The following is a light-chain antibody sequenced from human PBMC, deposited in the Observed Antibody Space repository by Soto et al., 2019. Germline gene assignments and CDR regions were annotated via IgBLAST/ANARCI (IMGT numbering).Light chain of an antibody. CDR3: QQRSNWPPEIT. CDR2: WAS. CDR1: QSVLYKSNNKNY. V-gene: IGKV4-1*01. Sequence: DIVMTQSPDSLAVSLGERATINCRSSQSVLYKSNNKNYLAWYQQKPGQPPKLLIYWASTRESGVPDRFSGSGPGTDFTLTISSVEAEDVAVYYCQQRSNWPPEITFGQGTRLEIK. J-gene: IGKJ5*01.